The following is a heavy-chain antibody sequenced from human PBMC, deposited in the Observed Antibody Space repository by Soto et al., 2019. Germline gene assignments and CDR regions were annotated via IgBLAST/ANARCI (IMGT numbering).Heavy chain of an antibody. CDR2: IYYSGST. V-gene: IGHV4-61*01. D-gene: IGHD2-2*01. J-gene: IGHJ5*02. CDR3: ARDYIVVVPAASPNWFDP. CDR1: GGSVSSGSYY. Sequence: QVQLQESGPGLVKPSETLSLTCTVSGGSVSSGSYYWRWIRQPPGKGLEWIGYIYYSGSTNYNPSLMSRVTISVDTSKNQFSRKLSSVPAADTAVYYCARDYIVVVPAASPNWFDPWGQGTLVTVSS.